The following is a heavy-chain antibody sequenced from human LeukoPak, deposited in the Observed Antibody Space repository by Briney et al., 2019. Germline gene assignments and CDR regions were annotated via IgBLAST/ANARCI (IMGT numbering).Heavy chain of an antibody. CDR1: GFIFSDYY. D-gene: IGHD6-19*01. J-gene: IGHJ4*02. CDR2: ISSSGTTI. Sequence: GGSLRLSFASSGFIFSDYYIIWMRQAPWYGLEWVSYISSSGTTIYYADSVKGRFTISRDNAKNTLFLQMNSLRGEDTAVYYCAREQWLVFDYWGQGSLVTVSS. CDR3: AREQWLVFDY. V-gene: IGHV3-11*01.